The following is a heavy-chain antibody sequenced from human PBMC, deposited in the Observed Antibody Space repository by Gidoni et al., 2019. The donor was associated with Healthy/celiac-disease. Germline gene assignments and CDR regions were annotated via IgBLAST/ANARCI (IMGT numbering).Heavy chain of an antibody. CDR1: GFTFSSYA. Sequence: QVQLVESGGGVVQPGRSLRLSCAASGFTFSSYAMHWVRQAPGKGLEWVAVISYDGSNKDYADSVKGRFTISRDNSKNTLYLQMNSLRAEDTAVYYCARDQVVVVVAATHYFDYWGQGTLVTVSS. J-gene: IGHJ4*02. CDR3: ARDQVVVVVAATHYFDY. CDR2: ISYDGSNK. D-gene: IGHD2-15*01. V-gene: IGHV3-30-3*01.